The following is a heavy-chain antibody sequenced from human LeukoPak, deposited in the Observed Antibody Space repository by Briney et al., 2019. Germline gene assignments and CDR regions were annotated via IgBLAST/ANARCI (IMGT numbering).Heavy chain of an antibody. CDR3: ASLSNRDY. CDR2: ISYDGSNK. CDR1: GFTFSSYG. Sequence: GGSLRLSCAASGFTFSSYGMHWVRQAPGKGLEWVAVISYDGSNKYYADSVKGRFTISRDNSKNTLYLQMNSLRAEDTAVYYCASLSNRDYWGQGTLVTVSS. D-gene: IGHD2/OR15-2a*01. J-gene: IGHJ4*02. V-gene: IGHV3-30*03.